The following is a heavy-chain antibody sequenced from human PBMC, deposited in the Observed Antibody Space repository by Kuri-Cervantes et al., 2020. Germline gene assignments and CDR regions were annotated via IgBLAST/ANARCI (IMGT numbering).Heavy chain of an antibody. CDR1: GYTFTSYG. Sequence: ASVKVSCKASGYTFTSYGISWVRQAPGQGLEWMGWISAYNGDTNYVQKLQGRVTMTRNTSISTAYMELSSLRSEDTAVYYCARDYYDASGYYYGRHFDPWGQGTLVTVSS. J-gene: IGHJ5*02. D-gene: IGHD3-22*01. CDR3: ARDYYDASGYYYGRHFDP. CDR2: ISAYNGDT. V-gene: IGHV1-18*01.